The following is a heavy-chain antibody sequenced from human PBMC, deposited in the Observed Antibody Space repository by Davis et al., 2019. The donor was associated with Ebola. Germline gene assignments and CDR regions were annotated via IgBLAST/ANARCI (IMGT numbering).Heavy chain of an antibody. J-gene: IGHJ6*02. CDR3: ARGGRDGYNYYYYYYGMDV. CDR2: ISNTGGT. D-gene: IGHD5-24*01. V-gene: IGHV4-61*01. Sequence: SETLSLTCTVSGGSVSSGSYCWTWIRQSPGKGLEWVGYISNTGGTNYNPSLKSRVTISVDTSKNQFSLKLSSVTAADTAVYYCARGGRDGYNYYYYYYGMDVWGQGTTVTVSS. CDR1: GGSVSSGSYC.